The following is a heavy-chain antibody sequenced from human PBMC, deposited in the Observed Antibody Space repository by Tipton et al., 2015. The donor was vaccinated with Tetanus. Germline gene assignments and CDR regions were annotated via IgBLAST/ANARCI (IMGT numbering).Heavy chain of an antibody. CDR1: GFTVSSNY. CDR2: IYSGGST. D-gene: IGHD6-19*01. CDR3: ARVSHSSGWYSGYYYYGMDV. V-gene: IGHV3-66*02. Sequence: SLILSCAASGFTVSSNYMSWVRQAPGKGLEWVSVIYSGGSTYSADSVRGRFTFSRDNSKNTLYLQMNSLRAEDTAVYYCARVSHSSGWYSGYYYYGMDVWGQGTTVTVSS. J-gene: IGHJ6*02.